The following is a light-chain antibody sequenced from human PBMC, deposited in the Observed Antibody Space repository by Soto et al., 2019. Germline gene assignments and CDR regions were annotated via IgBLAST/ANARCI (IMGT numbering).Light chain of an antibody. CDR3: GTWDSSLGVNGV. J-gene: IGLJ3*02. CDR1: NSNIGNNY. V-gene: IGLV1-51*01. Sequence: QSVLTQPPSVSAAPGQKVTISCSGSNSNIGNNYVSWYQQLPGTAPKLLIYDNNKRPSGIPDRFSGSKSGTSATLGITGLQTGDEADYYCGTWDSSLGVNGVFGGGTQLTVL. CDR2: DNN.